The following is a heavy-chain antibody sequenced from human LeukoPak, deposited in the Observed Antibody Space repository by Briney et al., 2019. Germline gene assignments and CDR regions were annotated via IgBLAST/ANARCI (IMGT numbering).Heavy chain of an antibody. CDR2: ISAYNGNT. CDR1: GYTFTSYG. Sequence: GASVKVSCKASGYTFTSYGISWVRQAPGQGLEWMGWISAYNGNTNYAQKLQGRVTMTTDTSTSTAYMELSRLRSDDTAVYYCARALILVRVVAANKQLTDWGQGTLVTVSS. J-gene: IGHJ4*02. V-gene: IGHV1-18*01. CDR3: ARALILVRVVAANKQLTD. D-gene: IGHD2-15*01.